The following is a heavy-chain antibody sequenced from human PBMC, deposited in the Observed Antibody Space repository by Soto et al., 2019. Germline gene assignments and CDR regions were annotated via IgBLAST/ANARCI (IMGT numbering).Heavy chain of an antibody. J-gene: IGHJ5*02. CDR2: TYHSGTT. Sequence: QVQLQESGPGLVQPSGTLSLTCAVSGDSINNSHWWSWVRQTPGKGLEWLGETYHSGTTNYNPSRKTRVTISIDKSKNQFSLKMNSVTAADTAVYYCAREVNSSPARGPNWFDPWGQGTLVTVSS. CDR1: GDSINNSHW. V-gene: IGHV4-4*02. D-gene: IGHD6-13*01. CDR3: AREVNSSPARGPNWFDP.